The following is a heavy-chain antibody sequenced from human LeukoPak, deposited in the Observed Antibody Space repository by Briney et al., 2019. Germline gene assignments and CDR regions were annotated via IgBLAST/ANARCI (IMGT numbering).Heavy chain of an antibody. CDR1: GFTFSSYA. CDR3: VKGGSAAGTFTFDY. V-gene: IGHV3-64D*06. CDR2: ISSNGGST. Sequence: GGSLRLSCSASGFTFSSYAMHWVRQAPGKGLEYVSAISSNGGSTYYADSVKGRFTISRDNSKNTLYLQMSSLRAEDTAVYYCVKGGSAAGTFTFDYWGQGTLVTVSS. D-gene: IGHD6-13*01. J-gene: IGHJ4*02.